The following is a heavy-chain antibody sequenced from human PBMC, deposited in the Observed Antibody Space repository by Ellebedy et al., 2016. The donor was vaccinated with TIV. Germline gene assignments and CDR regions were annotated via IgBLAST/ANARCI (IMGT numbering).Heavy chain of an antibody. CDR2: IKQDGSEK. Sequence: GGPLRLSXAASGFTFSSYWMSWVRQAPGKGLEWVANIKQDGSEKYYVDSVKGRFTISRDNAKNSLYLQMNSLRAEDTAVYYCARHPGDFWSGYYFYYFDYWGQGTLVTVSS. D-gene: IGHD3-3*01. V-gene: IGHV3-7*01. CDR1: GFTFSSYW. CDR3: ARHPGDFWSGYYFYYFDY. J-gene: IGHJ4*02.